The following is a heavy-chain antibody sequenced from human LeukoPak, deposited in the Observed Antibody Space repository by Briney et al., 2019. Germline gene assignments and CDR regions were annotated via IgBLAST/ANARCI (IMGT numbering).Heavy chain of an antibody. CDR2: INPNSGGT. Sequence: ASVKVSCKASGYTFTGYYMHWVRQAPGQGLEWMGWINPNSGGTNYAQKFQGWVTMTRDTSISTAYMELSRLRSDDTAVYYCARGFGTGSYYNGTAERVFDYWGQGTLVTVSS. J-gene: IGHJ4*02. D-gene: IGHD3-10*01. CDR1: GYTFTGYY. CDR3: ARGFGTGSYYNGTAERVFDY. V-gene: IGHV1-2*04.